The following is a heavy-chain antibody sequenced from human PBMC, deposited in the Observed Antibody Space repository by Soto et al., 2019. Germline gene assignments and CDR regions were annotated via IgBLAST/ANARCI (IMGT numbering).Heavy chain of an antibody. D-gene: IGHD6-13*01. J-gene: IGHJ4*02. CDR3: ASHWSSNWQGN. CDR1: GDSISSSDYY. CDR2: IYYSGST. Sequence: ASGTLSLTWTPAGDSISSSDYYWGWIRQPPGKGLEWIGSIYYSGSTNYNPSLKSRVTISVDTYKNQFSLKLSSVTATDTAVPSCASHWSSNWQGNRGQVTLFTVSS. V-gene: IGHV4-39*01.